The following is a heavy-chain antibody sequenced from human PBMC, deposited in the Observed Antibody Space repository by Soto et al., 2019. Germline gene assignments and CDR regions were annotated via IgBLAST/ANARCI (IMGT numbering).Heavy chain of an antibody. CDR2: IYHSGST. CDR1: GGSFSGYC. J-gene: IGHJ6*01. CDR3: ARDRARMTTSGSVLYYYSYGMDV. D-gene: IGHD3-16*01. Sequence: SETLSLTSTVYGGSFSGYCCRWIRQHPGRGLEWIGEIYHSGSTNYNPSLKSRVTISVDTSKNQFSLKLSSVTAADTAVYYCARDRARMTTSGSVLYYYSYGMDVWGQGIMVTVSS. V-gene: IGHV4-34*01.